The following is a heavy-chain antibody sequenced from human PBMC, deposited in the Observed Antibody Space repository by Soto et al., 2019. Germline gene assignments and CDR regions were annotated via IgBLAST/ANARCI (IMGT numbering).Heavy chain of an antibody. CDR2: INGDGSDI. J-gene: IGHJ5*02. Sequence: GGSLRLSCGASGFDFSNYWMHWVRQAPGKGLVWVSRINGDGSDIKYADSVKGRFTISRDNAKNTVYLQMNSLRADDTAVYYCARDQTTGDWFDAWGQGARVTVAS. CDR1: GFDFSNYW. D-gene: IGHD4-17*01. CDR3: ARDQTTGDWFDA. V-gene: IGHV3-74*03.